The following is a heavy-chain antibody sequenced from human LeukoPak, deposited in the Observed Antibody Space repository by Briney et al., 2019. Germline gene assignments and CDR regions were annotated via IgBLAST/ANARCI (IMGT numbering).Heavy chain of an antibody. CDR2: INPSGDGT. D-gene: IGHD6-19*01. CDR1: GYTFTRYS. CDR3: ARDDVVAAPFYYYGLDV. Sequence: ASVKVSCKASGYTFTRYSIHWVRQAPGQGLEWIGIINPSGDGTNYAQKFQGRVTMTTDTSTSTVYMELSSLRSEDTAVFYCARDDVVAAPFYYYGLDVWGQGTTVTVSS. J-gene: IGHJ6*02. V-gene: IGHV1-46*01.